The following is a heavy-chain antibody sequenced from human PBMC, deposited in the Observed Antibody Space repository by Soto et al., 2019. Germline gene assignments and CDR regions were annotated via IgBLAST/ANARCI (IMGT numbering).Heavy chain of an antibody. J-gene: IGHJ4*02. CDR3: ARGDMLGSGWPLCYFDY. V-gene: IGHV1-2*04. D-gene: IGHD6-19*01. Sequence: SVKVSCKASGYTFTSYGISWVRQAPGQGLEWMGWINPNSGGTNYAQKFQGWVTMTRDTSISTAYMELSRLRSDDTAVYYCARGDMLGSGWPLCYFDYWGQGTLVTVSS. CDR1: GYTFTSYG. CDR2: INPNSGGT.